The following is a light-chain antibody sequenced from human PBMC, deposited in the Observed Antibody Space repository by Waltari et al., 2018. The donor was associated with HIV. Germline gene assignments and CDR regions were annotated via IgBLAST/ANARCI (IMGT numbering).Light chain of an antibody. V-gene: IGKV3-20*01. Sequence: IVLTQYPGTLSLSPGERATLSCRASQRVSSSYLAWYQQKPGQTPRLLIYGASSRATGIPDRFSGSGSGTDFTLTISRLEPEDFAVYYCQQYGSSPPLTFGPGTKVDIK. CDR3: QQYGSSPPLT. CDR2: GAS. J-gene: IGKJ3*01. CDR1: QRVSSSY.